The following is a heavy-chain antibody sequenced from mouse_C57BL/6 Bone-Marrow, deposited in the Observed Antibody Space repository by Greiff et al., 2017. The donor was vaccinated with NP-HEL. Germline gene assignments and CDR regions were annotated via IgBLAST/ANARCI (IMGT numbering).Heavy chain of an antibody. J-gene: IGHJ3*01. CDR1: GYTFTSYD. D-gene: IGHD1-1*01. V-gene: IGHV1-85*01. Sequence: VQLQQSGPELVKPGASVKLSCKASGYTFTSYDINWVKQRPGQGLEWIGWIYPRDGSTKYNEKFKGKATLTVDTSSSPAYMELHSLTSEDSAVDFGARGEVYYYVWFAYWGQGTLVTVSA. CDR2: IYPRDGST. CDR3: ARGEVYYYVWFAY.